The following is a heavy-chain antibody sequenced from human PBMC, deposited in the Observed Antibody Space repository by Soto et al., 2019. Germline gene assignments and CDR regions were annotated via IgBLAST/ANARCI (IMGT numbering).Heavy chain of an antibody. V-gene: IGHV4-34*01. CDR2: INISGST. CDR3: ARCTPPRWFGELFSKWYYMGL. J-gene: IGHJ6*03. D-gene: IGHD3-10*01. CDR1: GGAFRGYY. Sequence: QVQLQQWVEGLLKPAETMSLTCAVYGGAFRGYYWIWIREPPRKGLESIGEINISGSTNYTPSLKSRVTIPVDTSKNQCSLTLSSVTGSDTSVYCCARCTPPRWFGELFSKWYYMGLWGKGNTVTFAS.